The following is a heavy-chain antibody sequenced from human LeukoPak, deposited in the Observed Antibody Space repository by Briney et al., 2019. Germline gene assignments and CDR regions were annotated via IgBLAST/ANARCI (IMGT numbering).Heavy chain of an antibody. CDR3: ARAVVVVAATMIDY. V-gene: IGHV1-2*02. D-gene: IGHD2-15*01. Sequence: GASVKVSCKASGYTFTGYYMHRVRQAPGQGLEWMGWINPNSGGTNYAQKFQGRVTVTRDTSISTAYMELSRLRSDDTAVYHCARAVVVVAATMIDYWGQGTLVTVSS. J-gene: IGHJ4*02. CDR1: GYTFTGYY. CDR2: INPNSGGT.